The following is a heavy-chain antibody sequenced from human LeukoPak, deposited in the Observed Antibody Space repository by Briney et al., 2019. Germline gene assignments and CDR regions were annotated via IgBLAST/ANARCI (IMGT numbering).Heavy chain of an antibody. CDR3: VKDLRSGSYSVLGTPDY. V-gene: IGHV3-23*01. CDR1: GFTFSSYA. D-gene: IGHD1-26*01. J-gene: IGHJ4*02. Sequence: GGSLRLSCAASGFTFSSYAMSWVRQAPGKGLEWVSAISGSGGSTYYADSVKGRFTISRDNSKNTLYLQMNSLRAEDTAVYYCVKDLRSGSYSVLGTPDYWGQGTLVTVSS. CDR2: ISGSGGST.